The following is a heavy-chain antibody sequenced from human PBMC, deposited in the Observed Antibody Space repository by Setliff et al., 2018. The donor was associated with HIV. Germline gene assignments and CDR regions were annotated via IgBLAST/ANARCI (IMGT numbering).Heavy chain of an antibody. D-gene: IGHD5-18*01. Sequence: ASETLSLTCTVSGGSVSNYYWTWIRQSAGKGLEWIGHINTSGSTKYNPSLKSRVTMSVDTSKNQFSLKLSSVTAADTAVYYCARGSYGYPFHIWGQGTMVTVSS. CDR3: ARGSYGYPFHI. CDR1: GGSVSNYY. J-gene: IGHJ3*02. V-gene: IGHV4-4*07. CDR2: INTSGST.